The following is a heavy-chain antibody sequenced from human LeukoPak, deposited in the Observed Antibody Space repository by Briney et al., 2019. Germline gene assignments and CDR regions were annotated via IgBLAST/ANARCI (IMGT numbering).Heavy chain of an antibody. CDR2: IKQDGSEK. CDR1: GFTVSSYW. D-gene: IGHD3-3*01. J-gene: IGHJ4*02. CDR3: ARSGAPIDY. V-gene: IGHV3-7*01. Sequence: PGGSLRLSCAASGFTVSSYWMSWVRQAPGKGLEWVANIKQDGSEKYYVDSVKGRFTISRDNAKNSLYLQMNSLRAEDTAVYYCARSGAPIDYWGQGTLVTVSS.